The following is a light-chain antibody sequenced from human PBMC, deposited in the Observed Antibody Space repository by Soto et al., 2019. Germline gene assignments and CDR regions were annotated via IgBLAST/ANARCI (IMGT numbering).Light chain of an antibody. V-gene: IGLV2-14*01. Sequence: QSVLTQPASVSGSPGQSITISCTGTSSDVGGYNYVSWYQQHPGKAPKLMIYDVSNRPSGVSNRFSGSKSGNTASLTLSWLQAEDEADYYCNSYTSSSTYVFGTGTKVTVL. CDR3: NSYTSSSTYV. CDR1: SSDVGGYNY. J-gene: IGLJ1*01. CDR2: DVS.